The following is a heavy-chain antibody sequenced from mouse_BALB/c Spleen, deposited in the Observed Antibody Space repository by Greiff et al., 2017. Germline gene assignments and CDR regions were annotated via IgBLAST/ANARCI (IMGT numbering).Heavy chain of an antibody. V-gene: IGHV1-54*01. D-gene: IGHD4-1*01. CDR2: INPGSGGT. Sequence: LVESGAELVRPGTSVKVSCKASGYAFTNYLIEWVKQRPGQGLEWIGVINPGSGGTNYNEKFKGKATLTAYKSSSTAYMQLSSLTSDDSAVYFYARKQANWDAMDYWGQGTSVTVSS. CDR3: ARKQANWDAMDY. J-gene: IGHJ4*01. CDR1: GYAFTNYL.